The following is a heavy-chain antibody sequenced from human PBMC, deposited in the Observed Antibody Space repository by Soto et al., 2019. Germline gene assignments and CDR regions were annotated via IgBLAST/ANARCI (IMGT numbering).Heavy chain of an antibody. CDR1: GFTFSSYS. D-gene: IGHD3-10*01. Sequence: PGGSLRLSCAASGFTFSSYSMNWVRQAPGKGLEWVSSISSSSSYIYYADSVKGRFTISRDNAKNSLYLQMNSLRAEDTAVYYCAMGRLLWFGMTSFDYWGQGTLVTVSS. V-gene: IGHV3-21*01. CDR3: AMGRLLWFGMTSFDY. J-gene: IGHJ4*02. CDR2: ISSSSSYI.